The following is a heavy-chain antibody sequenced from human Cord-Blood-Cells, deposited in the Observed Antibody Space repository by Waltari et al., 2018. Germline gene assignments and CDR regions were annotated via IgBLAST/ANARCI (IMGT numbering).Heavy chain of an antibody. CDR2: IYYSGST. CDR3: ARASPYYYESSGYDY. V-gene: IGHV4-61*01. D-gene: IGHD3-22*01. J-gene: IGHJ4*02. CDR1: GGSVSSGSYY. Sequence: VQLQESGPGLVKPSETLSLTCTVSGGSVSSGSYYWSWIRQPPGKGLEWIGYIYYSGSTHYNPSLKSRVTISVDSSKNQCSLKLSSVTAADTAVYYCARASPYYYESSGYDYWGQGTLVTVSS.